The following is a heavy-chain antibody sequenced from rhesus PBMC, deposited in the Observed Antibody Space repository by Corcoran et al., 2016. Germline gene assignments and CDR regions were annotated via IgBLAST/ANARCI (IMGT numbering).Heavy chain of an antibody. CDR1: GGSITDKVY. V-gene: IGHV4-106*01. J-gene: IGHJ5-1*01. CDR3: ATGFSYGESPLC. D-gene: IGHD5-24*01. Sequence: QLQESGPGLVKPSETLSLTCDVSGGSITDKVYWNWVRQSPAKRLEWIGNIFGGVGYIHSKPTIKSPLSISRDTYKNQLSLKLISVTVADTAVYFCATGFSYGESPLCWGPGVLVTVSS. CDR2: IFGGVGYI.